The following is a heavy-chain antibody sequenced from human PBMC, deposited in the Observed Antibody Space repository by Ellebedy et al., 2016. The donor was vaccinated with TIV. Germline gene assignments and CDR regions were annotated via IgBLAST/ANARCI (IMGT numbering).Heavy chain of an antibody. J-gene: IGHJ4*02. Sequence: GESLKISCAAPGFTFSSYAMHWVRQAPGKGLEWVAVIANDESGRHYADSVKGRFTISRDNSKNTLDLQMNSLRVEDTAVYYCVKGGYDRSGYYAPPVECWGQGTLVTVSS. CDR1: GFTFSSYA. CDR3: VKGGYDRSGYYAPPVEC. D-gene: IGHD3-22*01. CDR2: IANDESGR. V-gene: IGHV3-30*18.